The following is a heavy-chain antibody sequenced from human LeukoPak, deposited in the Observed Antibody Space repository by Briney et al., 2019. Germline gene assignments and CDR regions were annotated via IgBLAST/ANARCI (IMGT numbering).Heavy chain of an antibody. CDR2: INHSGST. CDR3: ARHRRDGYNYVDY. Sequence: SETLSLTCAVYGGSFSGYYWSWIRQPPGKGLEWIGEINHSGSTNYNPSLKSRVTISVDTPKNQFSLKLSSVTAADTAVYYCARHRRDGYNYVDYWGQGTLVTVSS. V-gene: IGHV4-34*01. D-gene: IGHD5-12*01. CDR1: GGSFSGYY. J-gene: IGHJ4*02.